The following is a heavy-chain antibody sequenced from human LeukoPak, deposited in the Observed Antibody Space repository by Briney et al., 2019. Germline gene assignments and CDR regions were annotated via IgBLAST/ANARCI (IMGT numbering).Heavy chain of an antibody. D-gene: IGHD2-8*02. CDR2: IFYSGST. Sequence: SQTLSLTCTVSAGSISSRDFFWSWVRQHQGKGLEWIGYIFYSGSTYYNPSLEGRVTMSVDTSKNRFSLTLTSVTAADTAVYYCTRITGLMRVTFDTWGQGTLVTVSS. CDR3: TRITGLMRVTFDT. V-gene: IGHV4-31*02. CDR1: AGSISSRDFF. J-gene: IGHJ5*02.